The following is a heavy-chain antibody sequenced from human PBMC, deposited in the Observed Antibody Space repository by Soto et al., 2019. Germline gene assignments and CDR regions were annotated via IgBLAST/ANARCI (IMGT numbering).Heavy chain of an antibody. Sequence: QVQLQESGPGLVKPSQTLSLTCTVSGGSISSGGYYWSWIRQHPGKGLEWIGYIYYSGSTYYNPSLKSRVTISVDTSKNQFSLKLRSVTAADTAVYYCARAGRTQIYDAFDIWGQGTMVTVSS. V-gene: IGHV4-31*03. CDR1: GGSISSGGYY. D-gene: IGHD2-2*01. CDR2: IYYSGST. J-gene: IGHJ3*02. CDR3: ARAGRTQIYDAFDI.